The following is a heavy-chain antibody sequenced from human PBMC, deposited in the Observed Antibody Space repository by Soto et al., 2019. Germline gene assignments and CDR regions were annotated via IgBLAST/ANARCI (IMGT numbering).Heavy chain of an antibody. CDR1: GRSMSGYY. CDR3: AREDYYDTGYYVV. D-gene: IGHD3-9*01. Sequence: SETLSLTCTVSGRSMSGYYWSWIRQPAGERLEWIGRIYTSGTTHFNPSLKGRVTMSVDTSKNQFSLKLTSVTAADTALYYCAREDYYDTGYYVVWGQGTQVTVSS. J-gene: IGHJ4*02. CDR2: IYTSGTT. V-gene: IGHV4-4*07.